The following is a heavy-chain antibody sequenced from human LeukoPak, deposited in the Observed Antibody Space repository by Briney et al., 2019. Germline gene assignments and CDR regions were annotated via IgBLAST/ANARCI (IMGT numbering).Heavy chain of an antibody. CDR2: KYSGWTGA. CDR3: ARAIGSGKDYFDT. CDR1: GDSSDTFS. D-gene: IGHD3-10*01. Sequence: SETLSLTYNVSGDSSDTFSWNWIRRPAGKGLEWIARKYSGWTGADCNPSLRSRVYVSIDASRKQLSLRLTSVTAADTATYYCARAIGSGKDYFDTWGQGILVSVSS. J-gene: IGHJ5*02. V-gene: IGHV4-4*07.